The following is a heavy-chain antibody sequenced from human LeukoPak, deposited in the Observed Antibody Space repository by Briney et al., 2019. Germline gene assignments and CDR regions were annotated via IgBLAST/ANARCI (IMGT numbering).Heavy chain of an antibody. CDR2: IYTSGST. CDR3: ARDIDFSSSWYSYWFDP. D-gene: IGHD6-13*01. CDR1: GGSISSYY. J-gene: IGHJ5*02. Sequence: SETLSLTCTVSGGSISSYYWSWIRQPAGKGLEWIGRIYTSGSTNYNPSLKSRVTMSVDTSKNQFSLKLSSVTAADTAVYYCARDIDFSSSWYSYWFDPWGRGTLVTVSS. V-gene: IGHV4-4*07.